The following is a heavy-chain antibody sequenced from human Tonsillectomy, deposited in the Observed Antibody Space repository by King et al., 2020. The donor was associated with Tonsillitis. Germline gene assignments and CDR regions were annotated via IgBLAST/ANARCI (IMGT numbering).Heavy chain of an antibody. CDR1: GFTFSSYR. Sequence: VQLVESGGGLVKPGGSLRLSCAASGFTFSSYRMNWVRQAPGKGLEWVSSISSSSSYIYYADSVKGRFTISRDNAKNALYLQMNSRRAEDTAVYYCARYSLPAYWGQGTLVTVSS. J-gene: IGHJ4*02. CDR2: ISSSSSYI. V-gene: IGHV3-21*01. CDR3: ARYSLPAY. D-gene: IGHD2-21*01.